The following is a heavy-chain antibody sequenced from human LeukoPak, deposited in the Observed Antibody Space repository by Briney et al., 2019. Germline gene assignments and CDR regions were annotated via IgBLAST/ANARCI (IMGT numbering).Heavy chain of an antibody. CDR2: IKEDGSQK. CDR3: ARDWTDFWSGYYYYGMDV. J-gene: IGHJ6*02. D-gene: IGHD3-3*01. CDR1: GFTFSSRW. V-gene: IGHV3-7*01. Sequence: GGSLRLSCSASGFTFSSRWMSWVRQAPGKGLEWVANIKEDGSQKYYADSVKGRFTISRDNSKNTLYLQMNSLRAEDTAVYYCARDWTDFWSGYYYYGMDVWGQGTTVTVSS.